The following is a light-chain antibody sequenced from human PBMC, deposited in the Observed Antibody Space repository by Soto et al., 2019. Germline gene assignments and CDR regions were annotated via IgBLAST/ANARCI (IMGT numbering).Light chain of an antibody. Sequence: DIQMTQFPSTLSASVGDRVTITCRASQTTNTWLAWYQQKPGTAPKLLIYDASSLEGGVPSRFSASGSGTEFNLPISSLQPDDLATYYGQQYISYPYTFGQGTKVEIK. CDR1: QTTNTW. V-gene: IGKV1-5*01. CDR2: DAS. J-gene: IGKJ2*01. CDR3: QQYISYPYT.